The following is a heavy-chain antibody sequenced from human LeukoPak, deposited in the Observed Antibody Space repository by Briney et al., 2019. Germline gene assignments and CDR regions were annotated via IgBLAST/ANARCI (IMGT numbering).Heavy chain of an antibody. CDR2: IYPGDSDT. J-gene: IGHJ4*02. CDR1: GYXFTNYW. Sequence: GESLKISCKGSGYXFTNYWIGWVRQTPGKGLEWMGFIYPGDSDTRYSPSFQGQVTISADKSISTAYLQWSSLKASDTAMYYCARQNVGGTSASDYWGQGTLVTVSS. V-gene: IGHV5-51*01. CDR3: ARQNVGGTSASDY.